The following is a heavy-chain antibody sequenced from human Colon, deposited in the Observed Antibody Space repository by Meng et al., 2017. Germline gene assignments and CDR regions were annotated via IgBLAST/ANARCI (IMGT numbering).Heavy chain of an antibody. V-gene: IGHV4-4*02. J-gene: IGHJ4*02. D-gene: IGHD4-23*01. CDR2: IYQSGST. Sequence: LQEAGPGLAEPSVPLSLACTVSGDAISSNNWGSWDRQSPGRGLEWIGEIYQSGSTNYSPSLKSRVTISLDKSKNQFSLKVSYMTAADTAVYFCARVPTTVDPFESWGQGTLVTVSS. CDR1: GDAISSNNW. CDR3: ARVPTTVDPFES.